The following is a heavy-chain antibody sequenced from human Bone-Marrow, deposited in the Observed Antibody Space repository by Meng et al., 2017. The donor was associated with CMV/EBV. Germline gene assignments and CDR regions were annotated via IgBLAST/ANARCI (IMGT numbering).Heavy chain of an antibody. CDR1: GFSLSTSGVG. D-gene: IGHD3-16*01. V-gene: IGHV2-5*01. CDR3: AHRGGEIYFDF. J-gene: IGHJ4*02. Sequence: QITLKESVPTLVKPTQTLTLTCTFSGFSLSTSGVGVGWIRQPPGKALEWLALIYWNDDKRYSPSLRSRLTITKDTSKNQVVLTMTNMDPVDTATYYCAHRGGEIYFDFWGQGTLVTVSS. CDR2: IYWNDDK.